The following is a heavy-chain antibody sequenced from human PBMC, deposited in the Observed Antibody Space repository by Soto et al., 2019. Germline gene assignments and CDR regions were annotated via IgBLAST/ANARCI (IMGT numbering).Heavy chain of an antibody. CDR2: IIPIFGTA. D-gene: IGHD2-21*02. J-gene: IGHJ6*02. V-gene: IGHV1-69*06. CDR3: ASGAVVVTATRNYGMDV. Sequence: GASVKVSCKASGGTFSSYAISWVRQAPGQGLEWMGGIIPIFGTANYAQKFQGRVTITADKSTSTAYMGLSSLRSEDTAVYYCASGAVVVTATRNYGMDVWGQGTTVTVSS. CDR1: GGTFSSYA.